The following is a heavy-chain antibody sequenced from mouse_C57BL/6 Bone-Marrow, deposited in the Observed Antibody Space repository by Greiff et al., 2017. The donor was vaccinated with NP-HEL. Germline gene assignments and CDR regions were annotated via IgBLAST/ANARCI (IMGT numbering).Heavy chain of an antibody. CDR1: GYTFTSYW. CDR2: IDPSDSYT. D-gene: IGHD1-1*02. CDR3: ARYERWFFPWFAY. Sequence: QVQLQQPGAELVMPGASVKLSCKASGYTFTSYWMHWVKQRPGQGLEWIGEIDPSDSYTNYNQKFKGKSTLTVDKSSSTAYMQLSSLTSEDSAVYYCARYERWFFPWFAYWGQGTLVTVSA. V-gene: IGHV1-69*01. J-gene: IGHJ3*01.